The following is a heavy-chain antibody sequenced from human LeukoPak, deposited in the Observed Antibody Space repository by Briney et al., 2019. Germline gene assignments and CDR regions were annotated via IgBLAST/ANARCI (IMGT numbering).Heavy chain of an antibody. D-gene: IGHD1-26*01. CDR3: ARSRPAWVLWFDP. CDR1: GFTFSSYG. Sequence: GRSLRLSCAASGFTFSSYGMHWVRQAPGKRLEWVAVIWYDGSNKYYADSVKGRFTISRDNSKNTLYLQMNSLRAEDTAVYYCARSRPAWVLWFDPWGQGTLVTVSS. J-gene: IGHJ5*02. CDR2: IWYDGSNK. V-gene: IGHV3-33*01.